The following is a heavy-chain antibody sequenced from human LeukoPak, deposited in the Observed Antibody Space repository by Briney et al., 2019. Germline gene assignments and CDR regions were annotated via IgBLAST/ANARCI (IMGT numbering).Heavy chain of an antibody. D-gene: IGHD1-26*01. J-gene: IGHJ4*02. Sequence: GGSLRLSCAASGLTFSRYWMSWVRQAPGKGLEWVANIKQDGSEKYYVDSVKGRFTISRDNAKNSLYLQMSSLRAEDTAVYYCARGLSGNTFYFDYWGQGTLVSVSS. CDR3: ARGLSGNTFYFDY. CDR1: GLTFSRYW. V-gene: IGHV3-7*01. CDR2: IKQDGSEK.